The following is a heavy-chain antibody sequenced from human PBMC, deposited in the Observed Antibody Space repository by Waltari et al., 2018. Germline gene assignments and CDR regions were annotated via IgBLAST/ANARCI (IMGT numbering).Heavy chain of an antibody. V-gene: IGHV1-46*01. Sequence: QVQVEQSGVEVKKPGASAKVSCKAFGYTFTSYYMHWVRQAPGQGLEWMGLIDPGVGSPRYAQKFQGRVIVTRYTSTSTVYMELRNLRSEDTAVYYCARAAGTMVIVASTWTLASWGQGSLLTVSS. D-gene: IGHD3-22*01. J-gene: IGHJ4*02. CDR2: IDPGVGSP. CDR3: ARAAGTMVIVASTWTLAS. CDR1: GYTFTSYY.